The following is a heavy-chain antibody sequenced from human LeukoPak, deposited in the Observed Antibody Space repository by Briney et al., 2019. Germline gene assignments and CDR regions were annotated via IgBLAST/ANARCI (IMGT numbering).Heavy chain of an antibody. CDR2: INHSGST. CDR3: ATRMGYSGYY. Sequence: PSETLSLTCAVYGGSFSGYYWSWIRQPPGKGLEWIGEINHSGSTNYNPSLKSRVTISVDTSKNQFSLKLSSVTAADTAVYYCATRMGYSGYYWGQGTLVTVSS. D-gene: IGHD5-12*01. V-gene: IGHV4-34*01. J-gene: IGHJ4*02. CDR1: GGSFSGYY.